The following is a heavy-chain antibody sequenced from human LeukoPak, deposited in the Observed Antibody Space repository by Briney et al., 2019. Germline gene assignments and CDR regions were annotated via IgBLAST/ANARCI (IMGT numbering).Heavy chain of an antibody. D-gene: IGHD3-9*01. CDR1: GFTFSSYG. Sequence: GGSLRLSCAASGFTFSSYGMHWVRQAPGEGLEWVAFIRYDGSNKYYADSVKGRFTISRDNSKNTLYLQMNSLRAEDTAVYYCAKAPYYDILTGLDYWGQGTLVTVSS. CDR2: IRYDGSNK. V-gene: IGHV3-30*02. CDR3: AKAPYYDILTGLDY. J-gene: IGHJ4*02.